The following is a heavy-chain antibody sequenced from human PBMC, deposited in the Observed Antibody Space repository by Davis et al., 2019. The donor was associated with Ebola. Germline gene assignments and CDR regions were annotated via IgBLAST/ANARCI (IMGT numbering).Heavy chain of an antibody. Sequence: GESLKISCAASGFTFSSYAMSWVRQAPGKGLEWVSAISGSGGSTYYADSVKGRFTIPRDNSKNTLYLQMNSLRAEDTAVYYCARGVVGPQREDAFDIWGQGTMVTVSS. D-gene: IGHD1-26*01. CDR2: ISGSGGST. CDR1: GFTFSSYA. CDR3: ARGVVGPQREDAFDI. V-gene: IGHV3-23*01. J-gene: IGHJ3*02.